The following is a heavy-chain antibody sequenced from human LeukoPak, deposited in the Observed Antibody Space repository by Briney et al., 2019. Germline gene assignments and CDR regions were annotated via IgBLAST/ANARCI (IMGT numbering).Heavy chain of an antibody. J-gene: IGHJ6*03. V-gene: IGHV4-30-2*01. CDR3: ARDSPLIAVAPRGMDV. D-gene: IGHD6-19*01. CDR2: NYHSGRT. CDR1: GGSISSGGYY. Sequence: SETLSLTCTVSGGSISSGGYYWSWIRQPPGKGLEWIGYNYHSGRTYHNPSLKSRVTISVDRSNNQFSLKLSSVTAADTAVYYCARDSPLIAVAPRGMDVWGKGTTVTVSS.